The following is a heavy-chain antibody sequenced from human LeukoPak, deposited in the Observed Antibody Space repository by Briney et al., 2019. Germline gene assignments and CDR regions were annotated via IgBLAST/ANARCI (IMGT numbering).Heavy chain of an antibody. D-gene: IGHD3-10*01. CDR1: GGSFSGYY. J-gene: IGHJ4*02. V-gene: IGHV4-34*01. CDR3: ARGVYGSGSYDY. CDR2: INHSGST. Sequence: PSETLSLTCAVYGGSFSGYYWSWIRQPPGKELEWIGEINHSGSTNYNPSLKSRVTISVDTSKNQFSLKLSSVTAADTAVYYCARGVYGSGSYDYWGQGTLVTVSS.